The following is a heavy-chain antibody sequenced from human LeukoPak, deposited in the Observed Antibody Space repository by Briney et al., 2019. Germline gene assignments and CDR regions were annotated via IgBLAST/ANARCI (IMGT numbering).Heavy chain of an antibody. CDR1: GFSLSTNA. J-gene: IGHJ5*02. Sequence: PGGSLRLSCLTSGFSLSTNAMSWVRQAPGKGLEWVSGISGSGASTYYADSVKGRFTISRDNAKNTVYLEMNSLSVEDTATYYCIRDFRSADLWGQGTLVTVTS. V-gene: IGHV3-23*01. CDR2: ISGSGAST. D-gene: IGHD5-24*01. CDR3: IRDFRSADL.